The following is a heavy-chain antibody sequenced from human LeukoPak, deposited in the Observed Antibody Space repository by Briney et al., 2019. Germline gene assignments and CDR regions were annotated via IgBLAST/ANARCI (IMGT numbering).Heavy chain of an antibody. V-gene: IGHV1-8*01. D-gene: IGHD6-19*01. CDR2: MNPNSGNT. J-gene: IGHJ4*02. CDR3: ARGGAGGRYRSRLVPNPYYFDY. Sequence: ASVKVSCKAAGYTFTSYDINWVRQATGQGLEWMGWMNPNSGNTGYAQKFQGGVTMTRNTSISTAYMELSSLRSEDTAVYYCARGGAGGRYRSRLVPNPYYFDYWGQGTLVTVSS. CDR1: GYTFTSYD.